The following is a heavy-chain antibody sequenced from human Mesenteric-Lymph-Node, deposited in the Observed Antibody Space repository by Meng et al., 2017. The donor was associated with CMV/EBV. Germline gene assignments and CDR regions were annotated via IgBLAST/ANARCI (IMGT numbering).Heavy chain of an antibody. V-gene: IGHV3-53*05. CDR1: GFIVSSHY. J-gene: IGHJ6*02. D-gene: IGHD1-26*01. Sequence: GGSLRLSCEASGFIVSSHYMSWVRQAPGKGLEWVSIIYSGGTTYYADSVKGRFTISRDDSKNTLYLQMNSLRPEDTAVYYCARDRASGKYPYYYYGMDIWGQGTTVTVSS. CDR2: IYSGGTT. CDR3: ARDRASGKYPYYYYGMDI.